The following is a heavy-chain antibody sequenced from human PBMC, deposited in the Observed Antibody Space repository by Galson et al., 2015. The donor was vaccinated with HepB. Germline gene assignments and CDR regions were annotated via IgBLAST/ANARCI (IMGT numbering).Heavy chain of an antibody. CDR2: IGAYNGNT. V-gene: IGHV1-18*01. J-gene: IGHJ4*02. D-gene: IGHD3-22*01. Sequence: SVKVSCKVSGYTFTLYGITWIRQAPGQGLEWMGWIGAYNGNTHYAQKLQDRVTMTIDTSTTTAYMELRNLRYDETAVDYCARARGNSGYLYDVSYDYWGQGTEVAVSS. CDR1: GYTFTLYG. CDR3: ARARGNSGYLYDVSYDY.